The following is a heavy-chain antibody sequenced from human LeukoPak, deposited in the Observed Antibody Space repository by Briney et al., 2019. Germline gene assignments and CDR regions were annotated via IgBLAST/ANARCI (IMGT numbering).Heavy chain of an antibody. CDR2: ISSNGGST. V-gene: IGHV3-64D*09. D-gene: IGHD2-2*01. CDR1: GFTFSDYA. CDR3: VKAGCSSTRCYGNY. J-gene: IGHJ4*02. Sequence: PGGSLRLSCSASGFTFSDYAIHWVRQAPGKGLEYVSAISSNGGSTYYADSVKGRFTISRDNSKNTLYLQMSSPRAEDTAVYYCVKAGCSSTRCYGNYWGQGTLVTVSS.